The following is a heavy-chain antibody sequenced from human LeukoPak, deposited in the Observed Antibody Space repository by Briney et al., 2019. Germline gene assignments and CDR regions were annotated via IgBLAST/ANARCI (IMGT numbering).Heavy chain of an antibody. CDR3: ASGGSGSYSFDY. CDR1: GGSIGSSSYY. V-gene: IGHV4-39*07. D-gene: IGHD3-10*01. Sequence: SETLSLTCTVSGGSIGSSSYYWGWIRQPPGKGLEWIGSIYYSGSTYYNPSLKSRVTISVDTSKNQFSLKLSSVTAADTAVYYCASGGSGSYSFDYWGQGTLVTVSS. J-gene: IGHJ4*02. CDR2: IYYSGST.